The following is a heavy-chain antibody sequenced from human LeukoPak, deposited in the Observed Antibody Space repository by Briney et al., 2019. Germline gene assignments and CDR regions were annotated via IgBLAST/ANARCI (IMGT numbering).Heavy chain of an antibody. V-gene: IGHV3-21*01. CDR3: PSYQCSGGGSSISYFNMGV. CDR2: ITTSRSYI. CDR1: GFIFSTYD. J-gene: IGHJ6*02. D-gene: IGHD2-15*01. Sequence: GGSLRLSCAASGFIFSTYDMSWVRQAPGKGLEGVSSITTSRSYIYYADSVRGRFAISRDNAKNSLYLQMNSLRADDTALYYCPSYQCSGGGSSISYFNMGVWGQGTTVTVSS.